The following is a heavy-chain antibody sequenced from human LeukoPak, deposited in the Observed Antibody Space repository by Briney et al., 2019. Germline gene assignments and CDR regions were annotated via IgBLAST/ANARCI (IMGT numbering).Heavy chain of an antibody. D-gene: IGHD2-21*02. V-gene: IGHV4-39*01. CDR3: ARRTGDSNGRWFDP. Sequence: ASATLSLTCSVCGGSIAGNSDFWAWIRQPPGKGLEWIGSIYNTGRSYKNPSVESRATLSVDTSKNEFSLHLNFVTAADTAVYYCARRTGDSNGRWFDPWGQGTLVTVSS. J-gene: IGHJ5*02. CDR2: IYNTGRS. CDR1: GGSIAGNSDF.